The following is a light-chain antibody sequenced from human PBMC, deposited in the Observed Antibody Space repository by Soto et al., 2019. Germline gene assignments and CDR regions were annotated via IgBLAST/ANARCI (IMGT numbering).Light chain of an antibody. CDR3: SLYTSENAYV. CDR1: SSNIGGYNV. Sequence: QSVLTQPASVSGSPGQSITISCSGTSSNIGGYNVVSWYQQHPGKAPKVIVYEGIKRPSGVSDRFSGSTSGSTASLTISGLQAEDEADYYCSLYTSENAYVFGTGTKVTVL. J-gene: IGLJ1*01. V-gene: IGLV2-14*02. CDR2: EGI.